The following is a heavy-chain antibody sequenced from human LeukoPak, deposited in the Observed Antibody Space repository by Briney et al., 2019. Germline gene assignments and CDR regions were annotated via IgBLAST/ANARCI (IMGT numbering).Heavy chain of an antibody. D-gene: IGHD4-11*01. V-gene: IGHV4-30-2*01. CDR3: ASVGGLQIAGRYYMDV. CDR1: GGSISSGGYY. J-gene: IGHJ6*03. Sequence: RSSQTLSLTCTVSGGSISSGGYYWSWIRQPPGKGLEWIGYIYHSGGTYYNPSLKSRVTTSVDRSKNQFSLKLSSVTAADTAVYYCASVGGLQIAGRYYMDVWGKGTTVTVSS. CDR2: IYHSGGT.